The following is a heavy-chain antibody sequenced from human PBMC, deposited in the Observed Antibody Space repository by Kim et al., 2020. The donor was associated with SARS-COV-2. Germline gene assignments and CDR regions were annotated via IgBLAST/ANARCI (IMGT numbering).Heavy chain of an antibody. J-gene: IGHJ4*02. CDR3: ASGYSSGWYSYAGKKMSDY. Sequence: GGSLRLSCAASGFTFSSYEMNWVRQAPGKGLEWVSYISSSGSTIYYADSVKGRFTISRDNAKNSLYLQMNSLRAEDTAVYYCASGYSSGWYSYAGKKMSDYWGQGTLVTVSS. V-gene: IGHV3-48*03. CDR1: GFTFSSYE. D-gene: IGHD6-19*01. CDR2: ISSSGSTI.